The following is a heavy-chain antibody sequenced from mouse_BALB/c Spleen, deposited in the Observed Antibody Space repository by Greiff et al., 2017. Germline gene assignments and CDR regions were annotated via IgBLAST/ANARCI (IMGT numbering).Heavy chain of an antibody. CDR1: GFTFSSYA. CDR3: ARGDYYCSSDD. D-gene: IGHD1-1*01. Sequence: EVHLVESGGGLVKPGGSLKLSCAASGFTFSSYAMSWVRQTPETRLEWVASISRGGSTYYPDSVKGRFTISGDDARNIRYLQMSMLRSEDTAMYYCARGDYYCSSDDWGEGTTLTVAS. CDR2: ISRGGST. J-gene: IGHJ2*01. V-gene: IGHV5-6-5*01.